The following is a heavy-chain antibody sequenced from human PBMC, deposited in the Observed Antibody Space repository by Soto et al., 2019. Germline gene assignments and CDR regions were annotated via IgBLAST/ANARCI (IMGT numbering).Heavy chain of an antibody. V-gene: IGHV3-30*18. CDR3: AKDKVPYFDYWSRQRWFDP. CDR1: GFSFSVFG. Sequence: GGTLRLSCVASGFSFSVFGMHWVRQFPGKGLDWVAVISNDGSKRYYIESVEGRFTISRDDSKNTLYLQMDSLRVDDTAVYSCAKDKVPYFDYWSRQRWFDPWGQGTPVTVSS. CDR2: ISNDGSKR. J-gene: IGHJ5*02. D-gene: IGHD3-3*01.